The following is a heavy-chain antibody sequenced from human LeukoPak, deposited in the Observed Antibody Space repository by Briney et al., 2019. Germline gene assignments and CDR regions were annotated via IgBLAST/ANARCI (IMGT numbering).Heavy chain of an antibody. J-gene: IGHJ4*02. CDR3: ARHKANALFFDY. Sequence: SETLSLTCTVSGGSISSYYWSWIRQPPGKGLEWIGYIYYSGSTNYNPSLKSRVTISVDTSKNQFSLKLSSVTAADTAVYYCARHKANALFFDYWGQGTLVTVST. D-gene: IGHD2-2*01. CDR2: IYYSGST. V-gene: IGHV4-59*08. CDR1: GGSISSYY.